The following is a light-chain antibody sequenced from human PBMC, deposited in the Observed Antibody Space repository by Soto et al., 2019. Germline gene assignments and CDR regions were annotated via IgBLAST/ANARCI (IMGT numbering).Light chain of an antibody. CDR2: GAS. V-gene: IGKV3-20*01. CDR3: QQYGSLGT. J-gene: IGKJ2*02. CDR1: QSVSSSY. Sequence: EIVLTQSPGTLSLSPGERATLSCRASQSVSSSYLAWYQQKPGQAPRLLIYGASSRATGIPDRFSGSGSGTDFILTISRLEPEDVAVYYCQQYGSLGTLGQGTKLAIK.